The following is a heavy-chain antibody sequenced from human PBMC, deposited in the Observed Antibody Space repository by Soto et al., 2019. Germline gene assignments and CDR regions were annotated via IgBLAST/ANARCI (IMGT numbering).Heavy chain of an antibody. D-gene: IGHD5-18*01. CDR1: GYSFTSYW. J-gene: IGHJ6*02. V-gene: IGHV5-51*01. CDR2: IYPGDSDT. Sequence: GESLKISCKGSGYSFTSYWIGWVRQMPGKGLEWMGIIYPGDSDTRYSPSFQGQVTISADKSISTAYLQWSSLKASDTAMYYCARQPGYSYDYYYYYCGMDVWGQGTTVTVSS. CDR3: ARQPGYSYDYYYYYCGMDV.